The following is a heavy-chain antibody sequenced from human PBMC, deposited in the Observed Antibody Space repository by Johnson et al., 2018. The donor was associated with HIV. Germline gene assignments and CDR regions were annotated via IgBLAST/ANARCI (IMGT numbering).Heavy chain of an antibody. D-gene: IGHD1-26*01. CDR1: GFTLSNYA. Sequence: QVQLVESGGGVVQPGRSLRLSCAASGFTLSNYAMHWVRQAPGKGLEWVAVISSDESNKYYADSVKGRFTISRDNSKNTLFLQMDSLRADDTAVYYCAREGVSGSYYDAFDLWGQGTMVTVSS. CDR3: AREGVSGSYYDAFDL. CDR2: ISSDESNK. J-gene: IGHJ3*01. V-gene: IGHV3-30*04.